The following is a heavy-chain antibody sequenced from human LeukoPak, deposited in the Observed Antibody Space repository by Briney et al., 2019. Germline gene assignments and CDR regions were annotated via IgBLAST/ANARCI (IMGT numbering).Heavy chain of an antibody. CDR3: ARDLISPTVTTGYYLDY. J-gene: IGHJ4*02. D-gene: IGHD4-17*01. CDR1: GFKLSSYW. Sequence: GXCLRLSCAAYGFKLSSYWRSWVRQARGKGEERVANIKKYGSANYYVASVKRRFTISRDNANISLYLQMNSLRAEDTAVYYCARDLISPTVTTGYYLDYWGQGTLVTVSS. V-gene: IGHV3-7*01. CDR2: IKKYGSAN.